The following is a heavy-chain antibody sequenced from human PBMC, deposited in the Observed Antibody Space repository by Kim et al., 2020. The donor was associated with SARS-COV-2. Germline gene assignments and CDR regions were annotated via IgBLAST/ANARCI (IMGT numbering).Heavy chain of an antibody. Sequence: SETLSLTCAVYGGSFSGYYWSWIRQPPGKGLEWIGEINHSGSTNYNPSLKSRVTISVDTSKNQFSLKLSSVTAADTAVYYCARGVAVAGPRAKNAFDIWGQGTMVTVSS. CDR3: ARGVAVAGPRAKNAFDI. CDR2: INHSGST. D-gene: IGHD6-19*01. CDR1: GGSFSGYY. V-gene: IGHV4-34*01. J-gene: IGHJ3*02.